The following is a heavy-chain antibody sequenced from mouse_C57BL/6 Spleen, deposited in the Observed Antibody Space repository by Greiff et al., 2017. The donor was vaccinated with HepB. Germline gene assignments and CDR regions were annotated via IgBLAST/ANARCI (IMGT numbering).Heavy chain of an antibody. CDR3: ARDPARSGYSENYNDY. Sequence: QVQLQQPGAELVRPGSSVKLSCKASGYSFTSYWMDWVKQRPGQGLEWIGNIYPSDSETHYNQKFKDKATLTVDKSSSTAYMQLSSLTSEDSAVYYCARDPARSGYSENYNDYWGQGTTLTVSS. D-gene: IGHD3-2*02. V-gene: IGHV1-61*01. J-gene: IGHJ2*01. CDR2: IYPSDSET. CDR1: GYSFTSYW.